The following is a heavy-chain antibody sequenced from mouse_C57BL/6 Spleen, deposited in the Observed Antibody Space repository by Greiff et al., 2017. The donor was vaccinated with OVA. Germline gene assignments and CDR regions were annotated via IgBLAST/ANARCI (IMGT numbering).Heavy chain of an antibody. D-gene: IGHD2-3*01. Sequence: QVQLQQPGAELVMPGASVKLSCKASGYTFTSYWTHWVKQRPGQGLEWIGEIDPSDSYTNYNQKFKGKSTLTVDKSSSTAYMQLSSLTSEDSAVYYCARNDGSLYYFDYWGQGTTLTVSS. CDR3: ARNDGSLYYFDY. V-gene: IGHV1-69*01. CDR1: GYTFTSYW. J-gene: IGHJ2*01. CDR2: IDPSDSYT.